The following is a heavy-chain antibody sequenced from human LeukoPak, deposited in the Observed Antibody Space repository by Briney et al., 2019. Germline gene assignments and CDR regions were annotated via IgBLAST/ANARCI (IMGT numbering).Heavy chain of an antibody. Sequence: SETLSLTCTVSGGSISSGDYYWSWIRQPPGKGLEWIGYIYYSGSTYYNPSLKSRVTISADTSKNQFSLKLSSVTAADTAVYYCARDPLTIRGSYFDLWGRGTLVTVSS. CDR2: IYYSGST. V-gene: IGHV4-30-4*08. CDR1: GGSISSGDYY. D-gene: IGHD3-3*02. J-gene: IGHJ2*01. CDR3: ARDPLTIRGSYFDL.